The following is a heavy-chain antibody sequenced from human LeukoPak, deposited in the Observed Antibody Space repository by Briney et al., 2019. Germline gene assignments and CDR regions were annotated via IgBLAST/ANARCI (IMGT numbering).Heavy chain of an antibody. CDR1: GGSISSYY. D-gene: IGHD6-19*01. CDR3: ASQQWLVHLGAFDI. V-gene: IGHV4-59*08. CDR2: IYYSGST. Sequence: PSETLSLTCTVSGGSISSYYWSWIRQPPGKGLEWIGYIYYSGSTNYNPSLKSRVTISVDTSKNQFSLKLSSVTAADTAVHYCASQQWLVHLGAFDIWGQGTMVTVSS. J-gene: IGHJ3*02.